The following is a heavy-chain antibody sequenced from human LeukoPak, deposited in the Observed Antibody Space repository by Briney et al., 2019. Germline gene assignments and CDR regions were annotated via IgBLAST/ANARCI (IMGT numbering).Heavy chain of an antibody. CDR3: ARAVAGSYLDY. J-gene: IGHJ4*02. Sequence: GGSLRLSCAASGFTFSSYAMPWVRQAPGKGLEWVAVISYDGSNKYYADSVKGRFTISRDNSKNTLYLQMNSLRAEDTAVYYCARAVAGSYLDYWGQGTLVTVSS. D-gene: IGHD6-19*01. CDR1: GFTFSSYA. CDR2: ISYDGSNK. V-gene: IGHV3-30-3*01.